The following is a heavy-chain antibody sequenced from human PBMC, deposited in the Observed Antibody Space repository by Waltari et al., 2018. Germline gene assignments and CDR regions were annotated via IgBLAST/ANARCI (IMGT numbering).Heavy chain of an antibody. V-gene: IGHV1-8*01. CDR1: GDTFTNSD. J-gene: IGHJ6*02. D-gene: IGHD1-26*01. CDR2: MNPKRGNS. Sequence: QVQLVQSGAEVKKPGASVKVSCKASGDTFTNSDINWVRQAPGQGLEWMGWMNPKRGNSGSGKKFLGRVTTTRDSSINAAYMELSRMTSEDTAVYYCAAEKWERQGGYYYFGMDVWGQGTTVTVSS. CDR3: AAEKWERQGGYYYFGMDV.